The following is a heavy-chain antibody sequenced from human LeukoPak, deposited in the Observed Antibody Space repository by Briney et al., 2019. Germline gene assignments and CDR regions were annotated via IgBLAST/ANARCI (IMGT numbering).Heavy chain of an antibody. CDR3: ARCTTGRTFGSLREIKRSREIDY. J-gene: IGHJ4*02. CDR2: ISSSSSTI. CDR1: GFSFSTYS. Sequence: GGSLRLSCAASGFSFSTYSMNWVRQAPGKGLEWVSYISSSSSTIYYADSVKGRFTISRDNAKNSLYLQMNSLRVEDTAVYYCARCTTGRTFGSLREIKRSREIDYWGQGTLVTVSS. V-gene: IGHV3-48*01. D-gene: IGHD1-1*01.